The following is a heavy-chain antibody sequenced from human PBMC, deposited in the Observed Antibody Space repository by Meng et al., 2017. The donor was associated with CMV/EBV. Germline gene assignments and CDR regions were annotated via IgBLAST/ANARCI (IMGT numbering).Heavy chain of an antibody. CDR3: ARDGKYSGSPVGAY. V-gene: IGHV1-18*01. J-gene: IGHJ4*02. CDR1: GYTFTSYG. D-gene: IGHD1-26*01. CDR2: ISAYNGNT. Sequence: ASVKVSCKASGYTFTSYGISWVRQAPGQGLEWMGWISAYNGNTNYAQKLRGRVTMTTDTSTSTAYMELRSLRSDDTAVYYCARDGKYSGSPVGAYWGQGTLVTVSS.